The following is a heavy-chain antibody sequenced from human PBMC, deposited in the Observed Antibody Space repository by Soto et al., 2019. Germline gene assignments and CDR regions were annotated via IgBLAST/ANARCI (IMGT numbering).Heavy chain of an antibody. J-gene: IGHJ6*02. Sequence: GESLKISCKGSGYSFTSYWIGWVRQMPGKGLXWMXXIXXGXSXXXYXXSFQGQVTISADKSISTAYLQWSSLKAADTALYFCARDGPYYYGFDVWGQGTTVTVSS. CDR2: IXXGXSXX. CDR1: GYSFTSYW. V-gene: IGHV5-51*01. CDR3: ARDGPYYYGFDV.